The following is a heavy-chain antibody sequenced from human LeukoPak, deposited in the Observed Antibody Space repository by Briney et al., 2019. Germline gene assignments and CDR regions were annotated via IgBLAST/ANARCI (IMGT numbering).Heavy chain of an antibody. J-gene: IGHJ4*02. V-gene: IGHV3-30*04. CDR2: ISYDGSNK. D-gene: IGHD3-22*01. Sequence: PGRSLRLSCAASGFTFDDYAMHWVRQAPGKGLEWVAVISYDGSNKYYADSVKGRFTISRDNSKNTLYLQMNSLRAEDTAVYYCAREVSMIVVVTPRGLDYWGQGTLVTVSS. CDR3: AREVSMIVVVTPRGLDY. CDR1: GFTFDDYA.